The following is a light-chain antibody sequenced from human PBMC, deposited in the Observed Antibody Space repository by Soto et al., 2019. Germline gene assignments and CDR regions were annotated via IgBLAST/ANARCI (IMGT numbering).Light chain of an antibody. CDR3: QQDNSLRT. CDR2: KAS. CDR1: QSISSW. V-gene: IGKV1-5*03. Sequence: DVQRTESPSTLSAAVGDRVTITCRASQSISSWLAWYQQKPGKAPKLLIYKASSLESGVPSRFSGSGSGTEFTLTISSLQPDDLATYYCQQDNSLRTFGQGTKVEIK. J-gene: IGKJ1*01.